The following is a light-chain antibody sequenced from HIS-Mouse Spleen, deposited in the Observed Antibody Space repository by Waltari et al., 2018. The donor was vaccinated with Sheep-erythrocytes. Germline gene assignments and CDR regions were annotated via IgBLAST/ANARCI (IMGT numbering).Light chain of an antibody. CDR1: SSDVGGYNY. Sequence: QSALTQPPSVSGSPGQSVTISCTGTSSDVGGYNYLFWYQQHPGKAPKLMIYDVSKRPSGVPDRFSGSKSGNTASLTISGLQAEDEADYYCCSYAGSYNHVFATGTKVTVL. CDR3: CSYAGSYNHV. J-gene: IGLJ1*01. CDR2: DVS. V-gene: IGLV2-11*01.